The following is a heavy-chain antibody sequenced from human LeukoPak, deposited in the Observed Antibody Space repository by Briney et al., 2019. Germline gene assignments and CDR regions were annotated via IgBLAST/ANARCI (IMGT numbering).Heavy chain of an antibody. D-gene: IGHD1-1*01. J-gene: IGHJ6*03. V-gene: IGHV3-7*01. CDR1: GFAFSSYW. CDR2: IKQDGSEK. Sequence: GGSLRLSCAASGFAFSSYWMSWVRQAPGKGLEWVANIKQDGSEKYYVDSVKGRFTISKDNAKNSLYLQMNSLRAEDTAVYYCAREVRVYYYMDVWGKGTTVTVSS. CDR3: AREVRVYYYMDV.